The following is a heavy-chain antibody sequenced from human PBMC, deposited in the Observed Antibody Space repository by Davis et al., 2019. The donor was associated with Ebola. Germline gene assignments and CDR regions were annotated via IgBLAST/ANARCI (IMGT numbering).Heavy chain of an antibody. Sequence: GESLKISCAASGFTFSSYWMHWVRQAPGKGLVWVSRINSDGSSTSYADSVKGRFTISRDNSKNTLYLQMNSLRAEDTAVYYCARGYGDYVSRRSVFDYWGQGTLVTVSS. D-gene: IGHD4-17*01. V-gene: IGHV3-74*01. CDR2: INSDGSST. CDR3: ARGYGDYVSRRSVFDY. CDR1: GFTFSSYW. J-gene: IGHJ4*02.